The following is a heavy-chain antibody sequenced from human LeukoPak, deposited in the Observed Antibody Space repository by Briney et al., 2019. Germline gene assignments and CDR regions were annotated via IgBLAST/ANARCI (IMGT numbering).Heavy chain of an antibody. V-gene: IGHV3-30*18. CDR3: AKAISLIAAAGPQGGY. Sequence: GGSLRLSCAASGFTFSSYGMHWVRQAPGKGLEWVAVISYDGSNKYYADSVKGRLTISRDNSKNTLYLQMNSLRAEDTAVYYCAKAISLIAAAGPQGGYWGQGTLVTVSS. J-gene: IGHJ4*02. D-gene: IGHD6-13*01. CDR2: ISYDGSNK. CDR1: GFTFSSYG.